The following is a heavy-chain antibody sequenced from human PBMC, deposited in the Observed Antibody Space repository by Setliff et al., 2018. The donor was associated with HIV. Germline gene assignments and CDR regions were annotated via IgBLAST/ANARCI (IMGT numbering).Heavy chain of an antibody. J-gene: IGHJ6*03. V-gene: IGHV4-38-2*01. CDR3: ARVSCSSWYSIPRYYYYSMDV. Sequence: SETLSLTCAVSGYSISSGYYWGWIRQPPGKGLEWIGSIYHSGSTYYNPSLKSRVTISVDTSKNQFSLKLSSVTAADTAVYYFARVSCSSWYSIPRYYYYSMDVWGNGTTVTVSS. D-gene: IGHD6-13*01. CDR2: IYHSGST. CDR1: GYSISSGYY.